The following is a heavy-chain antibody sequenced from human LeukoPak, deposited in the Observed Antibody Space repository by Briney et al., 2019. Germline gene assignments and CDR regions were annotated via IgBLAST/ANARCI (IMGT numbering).Heavy chain of an antibody. CDR1: GDSVASGTFY. CDR3: ARHSGSGSLSRPFDP. J-gene: IGHJ5*02. V-gene: IGHV4-39*01. Sequence: PSETLSLTCTVSGDSVASGTFYWAWLRQPPGKGLEWIATVYYTGSTYYNPSLKSRVTISIDTSKNQFSLKLRSVVAPDTALYYCARHSGSGSLSRPFDPWGQGPLLTVSS. CDR2: VYYTGST. D-gene: IGHD3-10*01.